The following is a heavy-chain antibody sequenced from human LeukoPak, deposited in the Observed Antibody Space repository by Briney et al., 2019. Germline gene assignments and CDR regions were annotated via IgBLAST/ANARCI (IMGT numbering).Heavy chain of an antibody. CDR2: ISAYNGNT. CDR1: GFTFSSYW. Sequence: GGSLRLSCAASGFTFSSYWMSWVRQAPGQGLEWMGWISAYNGNTNYAQKLQGRVTMTTDTSTSTAYMELRSLRSDDTAVYYCARDIVVVPAAMGYGLNYYYGMDVWGQGTTVTVSS. J-gene: IGHJ6*02. D-gene: IGHD2-2*01. V-gene: IGHV1-18*01. CDR3: ARDIVVVPAAMGYGLNYYYGMDV.